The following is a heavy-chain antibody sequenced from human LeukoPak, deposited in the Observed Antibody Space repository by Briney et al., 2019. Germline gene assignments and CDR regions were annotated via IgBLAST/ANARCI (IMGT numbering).Heavy chain of an antibody. D-gene: IGHD6-13*01. CDR3: ARGDGVATASGGVDP. CDR2: IYHSGSA. CDR1: AGSINNYY. J-gene: IGHJ5*02. Sequence: SETLSLTCTVSAGSINNYYWSWIRQPAGKGLEWVGRIYHSGSADVTPSLKSRATISADRSKNQFSLKLSSVTAADTAVYYCARGDGVATASGGVDPWGQGTLVTVTS. V-gene: IGHV4-4*07.